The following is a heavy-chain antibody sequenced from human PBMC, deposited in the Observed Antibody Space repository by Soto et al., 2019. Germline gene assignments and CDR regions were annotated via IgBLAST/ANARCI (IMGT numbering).Heavy chain of an antibody. J-gene: IGHJ4*02. V-gene: IGHV1-18*01. CDR1: GYTFTSYG. CDR2: ISAYNGNT. Sequence: GASVKVSCKASGYTFTSYGISWVRQAPGQGLEWMGWISAYNGNTNYAQKLQGRVTMTTDTSTSTAYMELRSLRSDDTAVYYCARGEAFVAAHYTNPLKLRSSEFDYWGQGTLVTVSS. D-gene: IGHD2-15*01. CDR3: ARGEAFVAAHYTNPLKLRSSEFDY.